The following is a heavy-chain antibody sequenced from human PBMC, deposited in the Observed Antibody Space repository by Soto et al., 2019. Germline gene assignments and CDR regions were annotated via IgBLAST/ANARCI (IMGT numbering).Heavy chain of an antibody. J-gene: IGHJ4*02. V-gene: IGHV3-33*01. Sequence: QVQLVESGGGVVQPGGSLRLSCAASGFTFSNYGMHWVRQAPGKGLEWVAVIWYDGNNKYYADSVKGRFTISRDNSNNTLYVQMTSLRAEDTAVSYCARGLHSLFDYWGQGTLVTVS. CDR2: IWYDGNNK. CDR1: GFTFSNYG. CDR3: ARGLHSLFDY. D-gene: IGHD2-21*01.